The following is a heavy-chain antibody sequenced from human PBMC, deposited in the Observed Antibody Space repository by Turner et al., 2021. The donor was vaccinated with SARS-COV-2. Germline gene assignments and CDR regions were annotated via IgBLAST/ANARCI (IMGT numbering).Heavy chain of an antibody. CDR1: GGSISSSSYY. CDR2: IYYSGST. J-gene: IGHJ5*02. D-gene: IGHD6-13*01. CDR3: ARHWEVAAAAYLARFDP. Sequence: QLQLQESGPGLVNPSETLSLTSAVSGGSISSSSYYWGWIRQPPGKGLEWIGSIYYSGSTYYNPSLKSRVTISVDTSKNHFSLKLSSVTAADTALYYCARHWEVAAAAYLARFDPWGQGTLVTVSS. V-gene: IGHV4-39*01.